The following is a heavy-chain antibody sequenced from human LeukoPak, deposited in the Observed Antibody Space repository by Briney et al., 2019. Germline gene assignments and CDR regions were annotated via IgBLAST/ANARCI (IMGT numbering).Heavy chain of an antibody. D-gene: IGHD3-22*01. Sequence: GRSLRLSCAASGFTFSSYGMHWVRQAPGKGLEWVAIIWYDGSNEQYGDSAKGRFTISRDNSKNTLYLQMNRLRAEDTAVYYCARSPDTSGYYYFEYWGQGTLVTVSS. CDR1: GFTFSSYG. V-gene: IGHV3-33*01. J-gene: IGHJ4*02. CDR3: ARSPDTSGYYYFEY. CDR2: IWYDGSNE.